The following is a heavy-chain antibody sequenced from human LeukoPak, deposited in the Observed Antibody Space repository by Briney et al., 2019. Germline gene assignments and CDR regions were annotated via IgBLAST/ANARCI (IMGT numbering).Heavy chain of an antibody. D-gene: IGHD3-22*01. CDR1: GGSISSYY. J-gene: IGHJ4*02. V-gene: IGHV4-59*01. Sequence: PSETLSLTCTVSGGSISSYYWSWIRQPPGKGLEWIGYIYYSGSTNYNPSLKSRVTISVDTSKNQFSLKLSSVTAADTAVYYCARWQYDSSGYRKIDCWGQGTLVTVSS. CDR3: ARWQYDSSGYRKIDC. CDR2: IYYSGST.